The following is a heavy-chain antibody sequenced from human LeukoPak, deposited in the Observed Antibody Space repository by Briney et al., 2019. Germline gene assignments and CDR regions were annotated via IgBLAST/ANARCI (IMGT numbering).Heavy chain of an antibody. J-gene: IGHJ4*02. CDR2: ISTFNDNT. D-gene: IGHD3-22*01. CDR1: GYTFTNYG. Sequence: ASVKVSCKASGYTFTNYGINWVRQAPGQGLEWMGWISTFNDNTNSAPKLQGRVTMTTDTSTSTAYMELRSLRSDDTAVYYCARALASHHYYDSSGLPYYFDYWGQGTLVTVSS. V-gene: IGHV1-18*01. CDR3: ARALASHHYYDSSGLPYYFDY.